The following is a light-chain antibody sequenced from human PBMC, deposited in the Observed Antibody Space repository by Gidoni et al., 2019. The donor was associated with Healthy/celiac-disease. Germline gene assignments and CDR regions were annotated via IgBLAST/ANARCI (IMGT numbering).Light chain of an antibody. CDR3: QQSYSTPRT. CDR1: QSISSY. Sequence: DIQMTQSPSSLSASVGDRVTITCRASQSISSYLNWYQQKPGKAPKLLIYAASSLQSGVPSWFSGSGSGTDFTLTISSLQPEDFATYYCQQSYSTPRTFXQXTKLEIK. V-gene: IGKV1-39*01. CDR2: AAS. J-gene: IGKJ2*01.